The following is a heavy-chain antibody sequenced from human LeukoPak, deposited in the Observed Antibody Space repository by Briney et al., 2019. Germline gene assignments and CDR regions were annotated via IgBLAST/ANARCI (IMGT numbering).Heavy chain of an antibody. V-gene: IGHV1-2*02. CDR3: ATVYSSGWNFHY. J-gene: IGHJ4*02. D-gene: IGHD6-19*01. CDR2: LDPNSGGT. CDR1: GYTFTSYD. Sequence: ASVKVSCKASGYTFTSYDINWVRQATGQGLEWMGWLDPNSGGTDYAQNFQGRVTLTRDTSISTAYMDLTRLGSDDTAVYYCATVYSSGWNFHYWGQGTLVAVSS.